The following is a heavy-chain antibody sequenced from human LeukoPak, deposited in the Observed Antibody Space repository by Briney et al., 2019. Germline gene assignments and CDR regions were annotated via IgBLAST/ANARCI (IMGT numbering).Heavy chain of an antibody. J-gene: IGHJ4*02. V-gene: IGHV3-30*02. Sequence: GGSLRLSCAASGFTFSSYGMHWVRQAPGKGLEWVAFIRYDGSNKYYADSVKGRFTISRDNSKNTLYLQMNSLRAEDTAVYYCAKDPSSGSRGGWRYFDYWGQGTLVTVSS. D-gene: IGHD3-3*01. CDR1: GFTFSSYG. CDR3: AKDPSSGSRGGWRYFDY. CDR2: IRYDGSNK.